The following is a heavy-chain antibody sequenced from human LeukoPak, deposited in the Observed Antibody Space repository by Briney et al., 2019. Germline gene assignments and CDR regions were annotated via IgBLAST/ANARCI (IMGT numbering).Heavy chain of an antibody. CDR1: WFTVSSNY. CDR3: ARARTNWNHPYAGDYYYMDV. Sequence: WGSLRLSCAASWFTVSSNYMGWVRPAPGKGLEWVSVIYSGGRTYYADSVKGRFTISRDNSKNTLYLQMNSLRAEDTAVYYCARARTNWNHPYAGDYYYMDVWGKGTTVTVSS. D-gene: IGHD1-1*01. CDR2: IYSGGRT. J-gene: IGHJ6*03. V-gene: IGHV3-53*01.